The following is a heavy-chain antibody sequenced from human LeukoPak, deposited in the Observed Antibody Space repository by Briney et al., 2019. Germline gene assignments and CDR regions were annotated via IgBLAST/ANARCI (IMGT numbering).Heavy chain of an antibody. Sequence: ASETLSLTCTVSGGSISTYYWSWIRQPPGKGLEWIGYIYYSGSTNYNPSLKSRVTISVDTSKNQLSLKLSSVTAADTAVYYCARERGGYLDYWGQGTLVTVSS. CDR2: IYYSGST. D-gene: IGHD2-15*01. CDR1: GGSISTYY. V-gene: IGHV4-59*01. CDR3: ARERGGYLDY. J-gene: IGHJ4*02.